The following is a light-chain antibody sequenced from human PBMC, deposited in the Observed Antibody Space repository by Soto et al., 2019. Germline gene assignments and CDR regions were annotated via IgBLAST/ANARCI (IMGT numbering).Light chain of an antibody. J-gene: IGKJ2*01. CDR2: GAS. V-gene: IGKV3-20*01. CDR3: QQYGSSPYT. Sequence: EIVLTQSPATLSLSPGERATPSCRASQSGSSNYLAWYQQKPGQAPRLLMYGASSRATGIPARFSGSGSGTDFTLTISRVEPEDFGVYYCQQYGSSPYTFGQGTKLEIK. CDR1: QSGSSNY.